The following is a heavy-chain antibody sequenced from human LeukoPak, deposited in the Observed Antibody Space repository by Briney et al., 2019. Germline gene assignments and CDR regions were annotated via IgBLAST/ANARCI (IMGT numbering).Heavy chain of an antibody. D-gene: IGHD2-2*01. CDR2: ISYDGSNK. J-gene: IGHJ6*03. V-gene: IGHV3-30-3*01. Sequence: PGRSLRLSCAASGFTFSSYAMHWVRQAPGKGLEGVAVISYDGSNKYYADSMKGRFTISRDNSKNTLYLQMNSLRAEDTAVYYCATGYCSSTSCPTPPYYYYMDVWGKGTTVTVSS. CDR1: GFTFSSYA. CDR3: ATGYCSSTSCPTPPYYYYMDV.